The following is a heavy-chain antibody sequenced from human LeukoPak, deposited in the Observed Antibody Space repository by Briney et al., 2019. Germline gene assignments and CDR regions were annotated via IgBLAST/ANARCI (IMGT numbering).Heavy chain of an antibody. Sequence: SETLSLTCTVSGGSISTYYWSWIRQPPGKGLKCIGYMYYSGSTNYSPSLKSRVTISVDTSKNQFSLKLSSVTAADTAVYYCASTLYCSGGSCYSGTFDYWGQGTLVTVSS. J-gene: IGHJ4*02. CDR3: ASTLYCSGGSCYSGTFDY. CDR1: GGSISTYY. CDR2: MYYSGST. D-gene: IGHD2-15*01. V-gene: IGHV4-59*12.